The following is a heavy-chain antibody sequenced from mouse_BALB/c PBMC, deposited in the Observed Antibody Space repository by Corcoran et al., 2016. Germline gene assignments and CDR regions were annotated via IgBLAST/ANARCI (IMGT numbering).Heavy chain of an antibody. D-gene: IGHD4-1*01. CDR2: ISYDGSN. Sequence: DVQLQESGPGLVKPSQSLSLTCSVTGYSITSGYYWNWIRQFPGNKLEWMGYISYDGSNNYNPSLKNRISITHDTSKNQFFLKLNSVTTEDTATYYCASGTYYFDYWGQGTTLTVSS. V-gene: IGHV3-6*02. J-gene: IGHJ2*01. CDR1: GYSITSGYY. CDR3: ASGTYYFDY.